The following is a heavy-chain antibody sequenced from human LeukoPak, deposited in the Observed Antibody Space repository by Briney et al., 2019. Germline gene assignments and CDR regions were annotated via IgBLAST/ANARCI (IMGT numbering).Heavy chain of an antibody. V-gene: IGHV4-31*03. CDR2: IYYSGST. D-gene: IGHD3-16*02. CDR1: GGSISSGGYY. Sequence: PSETLSLTCTVSGGSISSGGYYWSWIRQHPGKGLEWIGYIYYSGSTYYNPSLKSRVTISVDTSKNQFSLKLSSVTAADTAVYYRAREYYDYVWGSYRRRGLSAFDIWGQGTMVTVSS. J-gene: IGHJ3*02. CDR3: AREYYDYVWGSYRRRGLSAFDI.